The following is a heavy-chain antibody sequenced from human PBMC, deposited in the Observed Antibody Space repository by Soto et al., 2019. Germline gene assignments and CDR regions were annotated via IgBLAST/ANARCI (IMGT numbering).Heavy chain of an antibody. V-gene: IGHV3-53*01. CDR1: GFTVSRNY. CDR3: ARDQFFGSASSNNRYSYFYGMDV. D-gene: IGHD3-10*01. CDR2: IPSDGST. J-gene: IGHJ6*02. Sequence: SGGSLRLSCVASGFTVSRNYMTWVRQAPGKGLEWVSYIPSDGSTFYTEAVKDRFTVSRDNSKNTLYLHMNSLRVEDTAIYYCARDQFFGSASSNNRYSYFYGMDVWGQGTTVTVSS.